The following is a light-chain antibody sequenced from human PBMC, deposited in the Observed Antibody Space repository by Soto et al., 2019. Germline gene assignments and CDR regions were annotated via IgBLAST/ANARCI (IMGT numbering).Light chain of an antibody. V-gene: IGKV3-15*01. CDR3: QQYNNWPPVT. J-gene: IGKJ5*01. Sequence: EIVITQSPCTLSVSTGERATLSCRTNQSVSSNLAWYQQKPGQAPRLLIYGASTRATGIPARFSGSGSGTEFTLTISSLQSEDFAVYYCQQYNNWPPVTFAQGTRLEIK. CDR1: QSVSSN. CDR2: GAS.